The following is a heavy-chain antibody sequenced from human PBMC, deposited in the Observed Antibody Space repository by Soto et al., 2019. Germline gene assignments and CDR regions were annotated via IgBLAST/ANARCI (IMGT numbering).Heavy chain of an antibody. CDR1: GFTFHDFA. D-gene: IGHD2-8*01. J-gene: IGHJ3*02. V-gene: IGHV3-9*01. CDR2: INWNGGII. Sequence: EGQLVESGGGLAQPGRSLRVSCAVSGFTFHDFAMHWVRKASGKGRGWVSGINWNGGIIGYADSVKGRFTISLDNAKPSLYLQMTCLTADVTVIYYCANGSPSLLLILIDMWGQGTMVTVSS. CDR3: ANGSPSLLLILIDM.